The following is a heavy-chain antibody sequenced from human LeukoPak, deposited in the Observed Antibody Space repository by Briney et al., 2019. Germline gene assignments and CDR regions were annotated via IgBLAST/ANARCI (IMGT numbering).Heavy chain of an antibody. CDR1: GFTVGDNY. CDR2: IYSGGTT. D-gene: IGHD3-3*01. J-gene: IGHJ4*02. CDR3: AGGTDFWSGYSFDS. Sequence: GVLRLSCAASGFTVGDNYMTWVRQAPGKGLEWVSLIYSGGTTEYADSVKGRFSISRDISKNTLSLQLSSLRAEDTAVYYCAGGTDFWSGYSFDSWGQGTLVTVSS. V-gene: IGHV3-53*01.